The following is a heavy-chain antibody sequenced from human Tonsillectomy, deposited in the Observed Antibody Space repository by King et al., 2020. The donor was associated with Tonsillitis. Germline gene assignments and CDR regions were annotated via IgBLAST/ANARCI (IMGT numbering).Heavy chain of an antibody. D-gene: IGHD6-13*01. CDR1: GFTFGDYA. CDR2: IRSKAYGGTT. CDR3: GGSSWYSVNWYFDL. V-gene: IGHV3-49*03. Sequence: VQLVESGGGLVQPGRSLRLSCTASGFTFGDYAMSWFRQAPGKGLEWVGFIRSKAYGGTTEYAASVKGRFTISRDDSKSIAYLQMNSLKTEDTAVYYCGGSSWYSVNWYFDLWGRGTLVTVSS. J-gene: IGHJ2*01.